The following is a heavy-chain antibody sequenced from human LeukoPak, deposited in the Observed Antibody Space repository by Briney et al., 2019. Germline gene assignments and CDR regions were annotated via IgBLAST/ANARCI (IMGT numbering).Heavy chain of an antibody. CDR1: GYTFTSYY. J-gene: IGHJ5*02. CDR2: INPNSGGT. CDR3: ARPTDCSSTSCSRYNWFDP. V-gene: IGHV1-2*02. D-gene: IGHD2-2*01. Sequence: ASVKVSCKASGYTFTSYYMHWVRQAPGQGLEWMGWINPNSGGTNYAQKFQGRVTMTRDTSISTAYMELSRLRSDDTAVYYCARPTDCSSTSCSRYNWFDPWGQGTLVTVSS.